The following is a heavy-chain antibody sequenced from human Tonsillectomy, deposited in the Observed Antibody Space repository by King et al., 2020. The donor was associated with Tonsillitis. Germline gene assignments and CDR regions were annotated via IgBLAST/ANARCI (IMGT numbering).Heavy chain of an antibody. CDR3: ARDIRSHDAFDI. Sequence: QLVQSGGGVVQPGRSLRLSCAASGFTFSSYGMHWVRQAPGKGLEWVAVIWYDGSNKYYADSVKGRFTISRDNSKNTLYLQMNSLRAEDTAVYYCARDIRSHDAFDIWGQGTMVTVSS. V-gene: IGHV3-33*08. D-gene: IGHD3-3*02. CDR2: IWYDGSNK. CDR1: GFTFSSYG. J-gene: IGHJ3*02.